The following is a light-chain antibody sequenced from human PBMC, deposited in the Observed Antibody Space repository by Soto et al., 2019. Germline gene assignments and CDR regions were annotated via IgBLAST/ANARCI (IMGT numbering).Light chain of an antibody. V-gene: IGLV1-44*01. J-gene: IGLJ1*01. CDR3: AAWDGSLNAYV. CDR1: SSNIGSNA. CDR2: TDN. Sequence: QSVLTQPPSASGTPGQRVTISCSGSSSNIGSNAVNWYQQFPGTAHKLLIYTDNQPPSGVPDRFSGSKSGTSASLAIRGLQSADEADYFCAAWDGSLNAYVFGTGTALTVL.